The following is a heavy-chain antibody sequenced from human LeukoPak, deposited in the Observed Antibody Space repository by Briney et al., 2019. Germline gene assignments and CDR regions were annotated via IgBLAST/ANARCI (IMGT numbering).Heavy chain of an antibody. CDR2: INHSGST. D-gene: IGHD6-13*01. CDR1: GGSFSGYY. CDR3: ARGEVKAGSGYYYGMDV. Sequence: SETLSLTCAVYGGSFSGYYWSWIRQPPGKGLEWIGEINHSGSTSYNPSLKSRVTISVDTSKNQFSLKLSSVTAADTAVYYCARGEVKAGSGYYYGMDVWGQGTTVTVSS. J-gene: IGHJ6*02. V-gene: IGHV4-34*01.